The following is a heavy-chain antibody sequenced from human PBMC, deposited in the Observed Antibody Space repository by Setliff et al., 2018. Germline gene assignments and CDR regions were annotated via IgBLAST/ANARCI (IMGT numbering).Heavy chain of an antibody. D-gene: IGHD3-22*01. V-gene: IGHV4-59*02. CDR2: IYTGGST. Sequence: PSETLSLTCIVSGVSVSRHYWSWIRQPPGKTLEWIGYIYTGGSTTYNPSLKSRVSISVDTSKNQFSLRLTSVTAADTAVYYCAREYYYARSRNFDYWGQGTLVTVSS. CDR1: GVSVSRHY. CDR3: AREYYYARSRNFDY. J-gene: IGHJ4*02.